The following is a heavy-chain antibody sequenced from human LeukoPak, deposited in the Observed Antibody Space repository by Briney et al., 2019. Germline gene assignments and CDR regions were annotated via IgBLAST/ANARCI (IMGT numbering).Heavy chain of an antibody. D-gene: IGHD4-17*01. J-gene: IGHJ5*02. CDR3: ARELTTVRPPDNWFDP. CDR2: IYYSGST. V-gene: IGHV4-31*03. Sequence: SQTLPLTCTVSGGSISSGGYYWSWIRQHPGKGLEWIGYIYYSGSTYYNPSLKSRVTISVDTSKNQFSLKLSSVTAADTAVYYCARELTTVRPPDNWFDPWGQGTLVTVSS. CDR1: GGSISSGGYY.